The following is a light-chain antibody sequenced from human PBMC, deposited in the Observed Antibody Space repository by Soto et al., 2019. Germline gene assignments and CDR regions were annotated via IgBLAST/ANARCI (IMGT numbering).Light chain of an antibody. CDR3: SSYTSSSTYV. CDR2: EVS. V-gene: IGLV2-14*01. Sequence: QSALTQPASVSGSPGQSITISCTGTSSDVGGYNYVSWYQQHPGKAPKLMIYEVSSRASGVSNRFSGSKSGNTASLTISGLQAEDDADYYCSSYTSSSTYVFGTGTKLTVL. CDR1: SSDVGGYNY. J-gene: IGLJ1*01.